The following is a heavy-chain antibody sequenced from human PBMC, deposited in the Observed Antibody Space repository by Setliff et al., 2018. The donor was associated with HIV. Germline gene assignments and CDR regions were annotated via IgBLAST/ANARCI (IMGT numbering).Heavy chain of an antibody. CDR1: GYIFTNYG. D-gene: IGHD3-16*01. V-gene: IGHV1-18*01. CDR2: ISAYNGNT. CDR3: AKDRGRGNWLDP. J-gene: IGHJ5*02. Sequence: ASVKVSCKASGYIFTNYGISWVRQAPGQGLEWMGWISAYNGNTNYAQKFQGRVTMTTDTSSSTAYMELRSLRSDDTAVYYCAKDRGRGNWLDPWGQGTLVTVSS.